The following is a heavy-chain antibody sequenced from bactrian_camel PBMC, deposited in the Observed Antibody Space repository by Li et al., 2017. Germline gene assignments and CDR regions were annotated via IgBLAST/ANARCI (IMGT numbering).Heavy chain of an antibody. J-gene: IGHJ6*01. Sequence: VQLVESGGSLVQPGGSLRLSCATSRFTFSNYAMTRVRQAPEKGLEWVSTIYSLGNTYYADSVKGRFTISRDNAKNTVYLQLNTLKTEDMAMYYCAKGNGGSWPVSLGYWGQGTQVTVS. CDR3: AKGNGGSWPVSLGY. D-gene: IGHD2*01. CDR1: RFTFSNYA. CDR2: IYSLGNT. V-gene: IGHV3S10*01.